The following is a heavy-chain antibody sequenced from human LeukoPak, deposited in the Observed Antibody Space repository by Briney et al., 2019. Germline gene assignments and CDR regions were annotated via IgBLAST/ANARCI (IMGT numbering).Heavy chain of an antibody. J-gene: IGHJ3*02. V-gene: IGHV1-2*02. CDR2: IDPDSGVT. CDR3: AREYYDTSGTKYAFDI. D-gene: IGHD3-22*01. Sequence: ASAKVSCKASGYTFTAYYVHWVRQAPGQGLEWMGCIDPDSGVTKSAQRFQGRVTMTRDTSISTASMELSRLRSDDTAVYFCAREYYDTSGTKYAFDIWGQGTMVTVSS. CDR1: GYTFTAYY.